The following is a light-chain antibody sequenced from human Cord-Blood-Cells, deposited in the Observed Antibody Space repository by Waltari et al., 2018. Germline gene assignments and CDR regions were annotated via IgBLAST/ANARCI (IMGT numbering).Light chain of an antibody. Sequence: QSALTQPASVSGSPGPSITISCTGPSSDGGGYNYVSWYQQHPGKAPKLMIYDVSNRPSGVSNRFSGSKSGNTASLTISGLQAEDEADYYCSSYTSSSTLEFGGGTKLTVL. CDR2: DVS. CDR3: SSYTSSSTLE. CDR1: SSDGGGYNY. J-gene: IGLJ2*01. V-gene: IGLV2-14*01.